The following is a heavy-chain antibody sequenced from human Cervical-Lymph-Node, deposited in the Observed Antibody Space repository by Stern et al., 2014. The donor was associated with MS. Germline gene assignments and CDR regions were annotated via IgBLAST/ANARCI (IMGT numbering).Heavy chain of an antibody. CDR2: VSAYNGYT. CDR3: AGYYYHGMDV. CDR1: GYTSTKYG. J-gene: IGHJ6*02. V-gene: IGHV1-18*04. Sequence: QVQLVQSGAEVKKPGATVKVSCKASGYTSTKYGINWGRQAPGQGLGWMGWVSAYNGYTSYAQKFQGRVTLTTDSSTTTAYMDLRSLRSDDTAVYYCAGYYYHGMDVWGQGTTVTVSS.